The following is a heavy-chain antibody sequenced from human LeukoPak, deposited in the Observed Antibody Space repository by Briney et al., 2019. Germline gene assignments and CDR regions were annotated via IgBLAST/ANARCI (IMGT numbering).Heavy chain of an antibody. Sequence: PGGSLRLSCAASGFTISTYWMSWVRQAPGKGLEWVANTNQEGSEKYYVDSVKGRFTISRDNSKDTLYLLMNRLRAEDTALYYCAKDISPYSNAWYVFDYWGQGTLVTVSS. CDR1: GFTISTYW. CDR3: AKDISPYSNAWYVFDY. D-gene: IGHD6-19*01. V-gene: IGHV3-7*03. J-gene: IGHJ4*02. CDR2: TNQEGSEK.